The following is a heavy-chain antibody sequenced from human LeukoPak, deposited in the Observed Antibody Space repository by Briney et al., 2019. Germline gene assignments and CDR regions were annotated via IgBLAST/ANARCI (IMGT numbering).Heavy chain of an antibody. CDR2: ISGSGGRI. CDR3: AKAPGIAAY. V-gene: IGHV3-23*01. D-gene: IGHD6-13*01. CDR1: GFTFSNYA. J-gene: IGHJ4*02. Sequence: GGSLRLSCPVSGFTFSNYAMSWVRQAPGKGLEWISVISGSGGRIYYADSVKGRFTISRDNSKNTVYLQMNSLRAEDTAVYYCAKAPGIAAYWGQGTLVTVSS.